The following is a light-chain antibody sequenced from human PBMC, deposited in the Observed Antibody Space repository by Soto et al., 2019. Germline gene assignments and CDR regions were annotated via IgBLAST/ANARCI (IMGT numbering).Light chain of an antibody. V-gene: IGKV3-15*01. CDR1: QSVSSN. Sequence: EIVLTQSPATLSVSPGERATLSCRASQSVSSNLAWYQQRPGQAPRLLIYGVSTRATGIPARFSGSGSGTEFTLTISSLEPEDFAGYFCQQYNDWPPSRTFGGGTKVEIK. CDR2: GVS. J-gene: IGKJ4*01. CDR3: QQYNDWPPSRT.